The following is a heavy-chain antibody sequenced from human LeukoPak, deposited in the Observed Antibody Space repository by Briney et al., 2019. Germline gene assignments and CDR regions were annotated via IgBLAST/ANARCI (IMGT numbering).Heavy chain of an antibody. CDR3: ARGPSGYHNT. D-gene: IGHD5-12*01. V-gene: IGHV3-30*14. CDR2: ISYDGSNK. J-gene: IGHJ4*02. CDR1: GFTFSSYA. Sequence: GRSLRLSCAASGFTFSSYAMHWVRQAPGKGLEWVAVISYDGSNKYYADSVKGRFTISRDNSKNTLYLQMNSLRAEDTAVYYSARGPSGYHNTGGQGTLVTVSS.